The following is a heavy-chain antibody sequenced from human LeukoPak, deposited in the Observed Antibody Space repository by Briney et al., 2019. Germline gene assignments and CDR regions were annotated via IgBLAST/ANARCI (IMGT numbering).Heavy chain of an antibody. CDR1: GGTFSSYA. CDR2: IIPIFGTA. CDR3: ASGGSGSYYNEPVDY. J-gene: IGHJ4*02. Sequence: SVKVSCKASGGTFSSYAISWVRQAPGQGLEWMGRIIPIFGTANYAQKFQGRVMITTDESTSTAYMELSSLRSEDTAVYYCASGGSGSYYNEPVDYWGQGTLVTVSS. D-gene: IGHD3-10*01. V-gene: IGHV1-69*05.